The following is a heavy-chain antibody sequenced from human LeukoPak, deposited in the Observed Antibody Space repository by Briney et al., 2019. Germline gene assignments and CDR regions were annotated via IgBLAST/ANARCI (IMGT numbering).Heavy chain of an antibody. CDR2: ISSNGGST. J-gene: IGHJ4*02. D-gene: IGHD3-10*01. V-gene: IGHV3-64*04. Sequence: HTGGSLRLSCSASGFTFSTYSMYWVRQAPGKGLESVSAISSNGGSTYYADSVKGRFTISRDNAKNSLYLQMNSLRAEDTAVYYYARGAGSGTPRDYWGQGTLVTVSS. CDR1: GFTFSTYS. CDR3: ARGAGSGTPRDY.